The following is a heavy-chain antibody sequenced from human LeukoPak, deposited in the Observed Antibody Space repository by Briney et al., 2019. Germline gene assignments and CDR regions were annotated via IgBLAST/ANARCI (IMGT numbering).Heavy chain of an antibody. J-gene: IGHJ4*02. Sequence: PSETLSLTCTVSGGSISSGSYFWSWIRQPAGKGLEWIGRIYTSGSINYNPSLKSRVTISIDTPKNQFSLKLSSVTAADTAVYYCARENRGVLRYFDWLLHFDYWGQGTLVTVSS. CDR2: IYTSGSI. V-gene: IGHV4-61*02. CDR3: ARENRGVLRYFDWLLHFDY. D-gene: IGHD3-9*01. CDR1: GGSISSGSYF.